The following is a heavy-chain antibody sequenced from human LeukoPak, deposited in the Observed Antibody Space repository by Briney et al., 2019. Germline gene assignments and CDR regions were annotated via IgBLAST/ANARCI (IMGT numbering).Heavy chain of an antibody. CDR2: IHYSGTT. D-gene: IGHD1-7*01. J-gene: IGHJ4*02. V-gene: IGHV4-59*01. Sequence: PSETLSLTCSVSGGSISSYYWSWIRQPPGKGLEWMGYIHYSGTTNYNPTLKSRVTISVDMSKNQFSLKLRSVTAADTAVYYCARGELLIDYWGQGTLVTVSS. CDR3: ARGELLIDY. CDR1: GGSISSYY.